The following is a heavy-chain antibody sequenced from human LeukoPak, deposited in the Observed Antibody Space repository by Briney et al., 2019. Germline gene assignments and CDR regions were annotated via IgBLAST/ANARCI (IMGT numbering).Heavy chain of an antibody. CDR3: ARWQLWSSHYYYYMDV. D-gene: IGHD5-18*01. Sequence: KPSETLSLTCAVYGGSFSGYYWSWIRQPPGKGLEWIGEINHSGSTNYNPSLKSRVTISVDTSKNQFSLKLSSVTAADTAVHYCARWQLWSSHYYYYMDVWGKGTTVTVSS. V-gene: IGHV4-34*01. CDR1: GGSFSGYY. J-gene: IGHJ6*03. CDR2: INHSGST.